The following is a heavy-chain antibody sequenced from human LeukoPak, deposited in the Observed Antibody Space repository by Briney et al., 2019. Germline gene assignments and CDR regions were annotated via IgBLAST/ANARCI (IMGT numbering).Heavy chain of an antibody. D-gene: IGHD1-26*01. J-gene: IGHJ4*02. Sequence: CGMHWVRQAPGKGLEWVAVLWYDGSYTYYAESVKGRFTIFRDNSRNTLYLQMSSLRAEDTAVYYCAKPTSGDGSFLIDYWGQGTLVTVSS. V-gene: IGHV3-33*06. CDR2: LWYDGSYT. CDR1: CG. CDR3: AKPTSGDGSFLIDY.